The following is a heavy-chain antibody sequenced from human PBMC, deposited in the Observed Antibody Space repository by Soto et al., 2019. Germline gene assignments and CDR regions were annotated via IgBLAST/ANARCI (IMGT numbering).Heavy chain of an antibody. CDR3: AREPLAVATRDNWFDP. D-gene: IGHD6-19*01. CDR1: GGTFSSYA. V-gene: IGHV1-69*13. Sequence: ASVKVSCKASGGTFSSYAISWVRQAPGQGLEWMGGIIPIFGTANYAQKFQGRVTITADESTSTAYMELSSLRSEDTAVYYCAREPLAVATRDNWFDPWGQGTLVTVSS. J-gene: IGHJ5*02. CDR2: IIPIFGTA.